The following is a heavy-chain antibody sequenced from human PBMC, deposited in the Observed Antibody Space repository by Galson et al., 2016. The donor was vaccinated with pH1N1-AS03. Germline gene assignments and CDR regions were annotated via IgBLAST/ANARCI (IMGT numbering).Heavy chain of an antibody. Sequence: SVKVSCKVSGGTFSTYAISWVRQAPGQGLEWMGRIIPMLDIPDYAQKFQVRVTITADKSTSTSYMELTNLRSEDPVLFFCAKGFSASPSGTFDVWGQGTMVTVSS. CDR3: AKGFSASPSGTFDV. V-gene: IGHV1-69*04. J-gene: IGHJ3*01. CDR1: GGTFSTYA. CDR2: IIPMLDIP. D-gene: IGHD2-2*01.